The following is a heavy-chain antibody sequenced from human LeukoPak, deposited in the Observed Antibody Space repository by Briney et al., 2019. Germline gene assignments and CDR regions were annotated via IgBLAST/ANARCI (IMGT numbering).Heavy chain of an antibody. CDR1: GFTFSSYG. CDR2: IWYDGSNK. Sequence: PGRSLRLSCAASGFTFSSYGMHWVRQAPGKGLEWVAVIWYDGSNKYYADSVKGRSTISRDNSKNTLYLQMNSLRAEDTAVYYCARDIAAGTNWFDPWGQGTLVTVSS. D-gene: IGHD6-13*01. CDR3: ARDIAAGTNWFDP. J-gene: IGHJ5*02. V-gene: IGHV3-33*01.